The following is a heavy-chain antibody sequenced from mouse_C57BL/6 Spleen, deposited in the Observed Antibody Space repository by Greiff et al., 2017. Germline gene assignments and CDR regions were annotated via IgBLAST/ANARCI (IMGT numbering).Heavy chain of an antibody. CDR2: IYPGDGDT. CDR1: GYAFSSSW. CDR3: ARKWTRNYFDY. J-gene: IGHJ2*01. V-gene: IGHV1-82*01. D-gene: IGHD1-3*01. Sequence: VMLVESGPELVKPGASVKISCKASGYAFSSSWMNWVKQRPGKGLEWIGRIYPGDGDTNYNGKFKGKATLTADKSSSTAYMQLSSLTSEDSAVYFCARKWTRNYFDYWGQGTTLTVSS.